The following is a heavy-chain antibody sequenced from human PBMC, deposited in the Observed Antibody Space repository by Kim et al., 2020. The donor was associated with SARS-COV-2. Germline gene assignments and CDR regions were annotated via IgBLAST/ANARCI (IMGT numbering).Heavy chain of an antibody. D-gene: IGHD6-13*01. CDR2: IYTSGST. CDR1: GGSISSGSYY. Sequence: SETLSLTCTVSGGSISSGSYYWSWIRQPAGKGLEWIGRIYTSGSTNYNPSLKSRVTISVDTSKNQFSLKLSSVTAADTAVYYCARELKSSSWRYAPDYWGQGTLVTVSS. J-gene: IGHJ4*02. V-gene: IGHV4-61*02. CDR3: ARELKSSSWRYAPDY.